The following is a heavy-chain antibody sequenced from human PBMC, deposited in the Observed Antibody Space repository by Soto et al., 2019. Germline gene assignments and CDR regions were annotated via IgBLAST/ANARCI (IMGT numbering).Heavy chain of an antibody. J-gene: IGHJ5*02. V-gene: IGHV3-23*01. CDR1: GFTFKNQA. Sequence: EVQLLESGGGLVQPGGSLRLSCAASGFTFKNQALSWVRQFPGRGLQWVSAISGGSETTNYADPVKGRFTISRDNSKNTMYLQMNSLRAEDTAVYYCAKGGGGYPSTWGLKGDVSWGQGTLVTVSS. D-gene: IGHD6-13*01. CDR2: ISGGSETT. CDR3: AKGGGGYPSTWGLKGDVS.